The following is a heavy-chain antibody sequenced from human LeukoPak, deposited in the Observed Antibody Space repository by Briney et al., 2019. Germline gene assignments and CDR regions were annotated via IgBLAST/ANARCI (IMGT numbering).Heavy chain of an antibody. CDR2: ISSSGSTI. Sequence: GGSLRPSCAASGFTFSSYEMNWVRQAPGKGLEWVSYISSSGSTIYYADSVKGRFTISRDNSKNTLYLEMNSLRVEDTALYYCANGPTSSGYFSYFDYWGQGTPVTVSS. J-gene: IGHJ4*02. D-gene: IGHD3-22*01. CDR3: ANGPTSSGYFSYFDY. V-gene: IGHV3-48*03. CDR1: GFTFSSYE.